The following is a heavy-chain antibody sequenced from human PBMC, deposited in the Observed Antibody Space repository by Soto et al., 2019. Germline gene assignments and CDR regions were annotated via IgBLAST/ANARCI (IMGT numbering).Heavy chain of an antibody. CDR1: GGSISSSSYY. CDR2: IYYSGST. CDR3: ARAGSIVATNLEGSYYYYYGMDV. J-gene: IGHJ6*02. Sequence: PSETLSLTCTVSGGSISSSSYYWGWIRQPPGKGLEWIGSIYYSGSTYYNPSLKSRVTISVDTSKNQFSLKLSSVTAADTAVYYCARAGSIVATNLEGSYYYYYGMDVWGQGTTVTVSS. V-gene: IGHV4-39*01. D-gene: IGHD5-12*01.